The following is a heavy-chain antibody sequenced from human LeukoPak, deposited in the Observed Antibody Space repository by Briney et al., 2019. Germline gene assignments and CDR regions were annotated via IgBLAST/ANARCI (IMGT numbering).Heavy chain of an antibody. J-gene: IGHJ4*02. CDR1: GVTFSSYG. D-gene: IGHD6-13*01. CDR2: ISGSGGFT. Sequence: GGSLRLSCAASGVTFSSYGMSWVRQAPGKGLEWVSGISGSGGFTYYADSLKGRFTISRDNSKNMLYLQMNSLRVEDTAVYYCAKGHGSTWYDGLYYFDYWGQGILVTVSS. CDR3: AKGHGSTWYDGLYYFDY. V-gene: IGHV3-23*01.